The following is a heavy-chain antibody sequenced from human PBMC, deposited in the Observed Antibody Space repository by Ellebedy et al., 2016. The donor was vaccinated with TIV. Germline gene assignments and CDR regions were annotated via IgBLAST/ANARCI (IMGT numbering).Heavy chain of an antibody. CDR3: ARHSTVTTIGT. CDR2: FSQSGST. J-gene: IGHJ5*02. D-gene: IGHD4-17*01. Sequence: MPSETLSLTCTVSGDSTSSSVYYWGWIRQPPGTGLEWIGSFSQSGSTYYNPSLTSRVTISVDTSKNQFSLKLSSVTAADTAIFYFARHSTVTTIGTWGQGALVTVSS. V-gene: IGHV4-39*01. CDR1: GDSTSSSVYY.